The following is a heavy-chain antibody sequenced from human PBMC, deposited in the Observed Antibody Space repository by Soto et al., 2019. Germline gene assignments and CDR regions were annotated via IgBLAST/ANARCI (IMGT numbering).Heavy chain of an antibody. J-gene: IGHJ5*02. V-gene: IGHV1-69*13. CDR1: GGTFSTYA. Sequence: SVKVSCKASGGTFSTYAISCVRKAPGQGLEWMGGIIPIFGTANYAQKFQGRVTITADESTSTAYMELSSLRSEDTAVYYCARKPGSSGSSWFNPENWFDPWGQGTLVTVSS. D-gene: IGHD6-13*01. CDR3: ARKPGSSGSSWFNPENWFDP. CDR2: IIPIFGTA.